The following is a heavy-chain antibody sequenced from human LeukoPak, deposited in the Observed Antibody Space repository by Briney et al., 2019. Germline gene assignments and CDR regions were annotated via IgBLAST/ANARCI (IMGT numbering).Heavy chain of an antibody. D-gene: IGHD6-13*01. CDR1: GFTFSIYS. CDR3: AREDASSWDY. V-gene: IGHV3-21*01. CDR2: ISSSGSYI. Sequence: GGSLTLSCAASGFTFSIYSMDWVRQAPGKGLEWVSSISSSGSYIYYADSLKGRFTISRDNAKNSLYLQMNSLRAEDTAVYYCAREDASSWDYWGQGILVTVSS. J-gene: IGHJ4*02.